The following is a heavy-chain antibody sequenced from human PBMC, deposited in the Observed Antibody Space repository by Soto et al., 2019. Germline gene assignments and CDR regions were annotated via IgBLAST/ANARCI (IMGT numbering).Heavy chain of an antibody. Sequence: QVQLVQSGAEVKKPGSSVKVSCKASGGTFSSYAISWVRQAPGQGLEWMGGIIPIFGTANYAQKFQGRVTITAEESTSRAYMELSSLRSEDTAVYYCAREGASGSHIGYWGQGTLVTVSS. D-gene: IGHD3-22*01. V-gene: IGHV1-69*01. CDR1: GGTFSSYA. CDR3: AREGASGSHIGY. CDR2: IIPIFGTA. J-gene: IGHJ4*02.